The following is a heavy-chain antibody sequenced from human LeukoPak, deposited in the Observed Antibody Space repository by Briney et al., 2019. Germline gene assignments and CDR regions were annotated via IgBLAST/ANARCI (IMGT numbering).Heavy chain of an antibody. Sequence: SETLSLTCAVYGGSFSGYYWSWIRQPPGKGLEWIGEINHSGSTNYNPSLKSRVTISVDTSKNQFSLKLSSVTAADTAVYYCAREVVGDGYNLTDEKGAFDIWGQGTMVTVSS. CDR1: GGSFSGYY. CDR3: AREVVGDGYNLTDEKGAFDI. D-gene: IGHD5-24*01. CDR2: INHSGST. J-gene: IGHJ3*02. V-gene: IGHV4-34*01.